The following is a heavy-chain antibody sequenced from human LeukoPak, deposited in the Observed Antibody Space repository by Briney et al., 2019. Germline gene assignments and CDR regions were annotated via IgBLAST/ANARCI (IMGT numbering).Heavy chain of an antibody. CDR2: ISSSGSTI. J-gene: IGHJ6*02. Sequence: GGSLRLSCAASGFTFSDYYMSWIRQAPGKGLEWVSYISSSGSTIYYADSVKGRFTISRDNAKNSLYLQMNSLRAEDTAVYYCARDSWRDIVVVPAAIESYYYYGMDVWGQGTTVTVSS. CDR1: GFTFSDYY. D-gene: IGHD2-2*02. CDR3: ARDSWRDIVVVPAAIESYYYYGMDV. V-gene: IGHV3-11*04.